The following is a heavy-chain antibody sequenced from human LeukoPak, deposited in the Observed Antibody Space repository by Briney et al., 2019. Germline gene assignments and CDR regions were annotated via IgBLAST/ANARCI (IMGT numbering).Heavy chain of an antibody. V-gene: IGHV4-59*08. CDR3: ARLPLWNGYYFLDY. J-gene: IGHJ4*02. Sequence: SETLSLTCTVSGGSISSYYWSWIRQPPGKGLEWIGYIHYSGSTNYNPSLKSRVTISVDTSKNQFSLKLSSVTAADTAVYYCARLPLWNGYYFLDYWGQGTLVTVSS. CDR2: IHYSGST. CDR1: GGSISSYY. D-gene: IGHD3-3*01.